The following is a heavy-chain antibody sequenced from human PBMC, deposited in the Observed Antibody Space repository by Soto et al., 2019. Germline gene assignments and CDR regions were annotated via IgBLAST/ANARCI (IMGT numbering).Heavy chain of an antibody. CDR1: GGAISSGGYY. D-gene: IGHD6-13*01. Sequence: QVQLEESGPGLVKPSQTLSLTCTVSGGAISSGGYYWSWVRQHPGKGLGWIGYIYHSGSTYSNPSLKRRVTISVDTSKNQFSLKLSSVTAADTAVYYCAREGGQQLGFDYWGQGTLVTVSS. J-gene: IGHJ4*02. CDR3: AREGGQQLGFDY. V-gene: IGHV4-31*03. CDR2: IYHSGST.